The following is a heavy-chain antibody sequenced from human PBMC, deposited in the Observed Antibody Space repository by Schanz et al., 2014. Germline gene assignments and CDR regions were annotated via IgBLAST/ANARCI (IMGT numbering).Heavy chain of an antibody. CDR2: ISASGGTT. Sequence: EVQLVESGGGLVKPGGSLRLSCAASGFTFSAYAMTWVRQIPGKGLEWVSAISASGGTTYYADSVKGRFTISRDNSKNTLYLQMSSLRAEDTAVYYCAKSLESCPGGRCSRGYFDYWGQGTLVTVSS. CDR1: GFTFSAYA. CDR3: AKSLESCPGGRCSRGYFDY. J-gene: IGHJ4*02. D-gene: IGHD2-8*02. V-gene: IGHV3-23*04.